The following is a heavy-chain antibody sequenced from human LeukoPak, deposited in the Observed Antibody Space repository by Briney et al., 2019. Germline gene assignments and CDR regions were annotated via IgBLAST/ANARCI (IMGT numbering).Heavy chain of an antibody. CDR3: AKGPLRGTAAAIDY. CDR1: GFTFSNYG. J-gene: IGHJ4*02. D-gene: IGHD2-2*01. V-gene: IGHV3-30*18. CDR2: IPNDGSNK. Sequence: GGSLRLSCAASGFTFSNYGMHWVRQAPGKGLEWVAVIPNDGSNKHYGDSVKGRFTISRDNSKNTLYLQMDSLRGKDTAVYYCAKGPLRGTAAAIDYWGQGTLVTVSS.